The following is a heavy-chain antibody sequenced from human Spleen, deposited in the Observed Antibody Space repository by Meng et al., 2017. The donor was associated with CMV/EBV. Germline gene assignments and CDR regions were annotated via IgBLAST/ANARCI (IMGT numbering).Heavy chain of an antibody. J-gene: IGHJ4*02. CDR2: IYSGGST. D-gene: IGHD3-10*01. V-gene: IGHV3-53*01. Sequence: GESLKISCAASGFTVSSNYMSWVRQAPGKGLEWVSVIYSGGSTYYADSVKGRFTISRDNAKNTLHLQMNSLRAEDTAVYFCAKSYGSGKWYFDYWGQGALVTVSS. CDR3: AKSYGSGKWYFDY. CDR1: GFTVSSNY.